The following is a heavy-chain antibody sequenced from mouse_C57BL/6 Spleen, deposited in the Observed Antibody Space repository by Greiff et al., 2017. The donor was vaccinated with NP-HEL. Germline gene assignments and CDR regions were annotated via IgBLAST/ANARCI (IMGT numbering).Heavy chain of an antibody. Sequence: QVHVKQSGAELVRPGASVTLSCKASGYTFTDYEMHWVKQTPVHGLEWIGAIDPETGGTAYNQKFKGKAILTADKSSSTAYMELRSLTSEDSAVYYCTPIDYGNYVGAYWGQGTLVTVSA. CDR3: TPIDYGNYVGAY. J-gene: IGHJ3*01. CDR1: GYTFTDYE. D-gene: IGHD2-1*01. CDR2: IDPETGGT. V-gene: IGHV1-15*01.